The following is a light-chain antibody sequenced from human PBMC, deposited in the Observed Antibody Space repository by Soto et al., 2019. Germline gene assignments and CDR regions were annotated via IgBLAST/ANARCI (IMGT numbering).Light chain of an antibody. V-gene: IGKV3-20*01. CDR3: QQYSRSPRT. Sequence: EIVLTQSPGTLSLSPGERATLSCRASQSVSSSYLTWYQQKPGQAPRLLISGASSRATGIPDRVSGSGSGTDFTLTVSRLEPEDFAVYYCQQYSRSPRTFGQGTKV. J-gene: IGKJ1*01. CDR2: GAS. CDR1: QSVSSSY.